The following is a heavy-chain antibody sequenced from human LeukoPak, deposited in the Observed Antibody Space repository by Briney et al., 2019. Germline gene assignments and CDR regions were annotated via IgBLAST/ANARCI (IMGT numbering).Heavy chain of an antibody. J-gene: IGHJ4*02. CDR1: GDSISSSNCY. V-gene: IGHV4-39*07. CDR2: INHSGST. D-gene: IGHD4-11*01. CDR3: ARGSNPNPIDY. Sequence: SETLSLTCTVSGDSISSSNCYWGWIRQPPGKGLEWIGEINHSGSTNYNPSLKSRVTISVDTSKNQFSLKLSSVTAADTAVYYCARGSNPNPIDYWGQGTLVTVSS.